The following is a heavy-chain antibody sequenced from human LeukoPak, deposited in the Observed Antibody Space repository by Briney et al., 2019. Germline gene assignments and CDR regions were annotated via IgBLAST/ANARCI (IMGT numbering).Heavy chain of an antibody. J-gene: IGHJ6*03. Sequence: PGGTLRLSCAASGYTFSSYGMSWVRHAPGKGLEWVSAISGSGGSTYYADSVKGRFTISRDNSKNTLYLQMNSLRAEDTAVYYCAKDSSGWSYYYYYMDVWGKGTTVTISS. CDR3: AKDSSGWSYYYYYMDV. CDR2: ISGSGGST. V-gene: IGHV3-23*01. D-gene: IGHD6-19*01. CDR1: GYTFSSYG.